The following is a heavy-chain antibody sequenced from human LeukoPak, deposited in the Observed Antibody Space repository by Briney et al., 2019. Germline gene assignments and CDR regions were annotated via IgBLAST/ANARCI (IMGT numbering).Heavy chain of an antibody. CDR2: ITSSCTYI. Sequence: GGSLRLSCAASGFSFNSFSMNWVRQAPRRGLEWVSYITSSCTYIYYAESVRGRFTISRDNARNSLFLQMDSLTAEDTAIYYCARVFDVDYFSATGYSDYGGQGVLVTVSS. J-gene: IGHJ4*02. CDR1: GFSFNSFS. D-gene: IGHD2/OR15-2a*01. CDR3: ARVFDVDYFSATGYSDY. V-gene: IGHV3-21*06.